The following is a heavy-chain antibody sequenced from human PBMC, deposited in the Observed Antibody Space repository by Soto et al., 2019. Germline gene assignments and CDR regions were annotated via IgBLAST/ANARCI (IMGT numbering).Heavy chain of an antibody. Sequence: SETLSLTCSVSGGSISSGGYYWSWIRQHPGKGLEWIGYIYYSGSTYYNPSLKSRVTISVDTSKNQFSLKLSSVTAADTAVYYCARATTVTTLGSVAFDIWGQGTMVTVSS. V-gene: IGHV4-31*03. CDR1: GGSISSGGYY. CDR3: ARATTVTTLGSVAFDI. CDR2: IYYSGST. J-gene: IGHJ3*02. D-gene: IGHD4-17*01.